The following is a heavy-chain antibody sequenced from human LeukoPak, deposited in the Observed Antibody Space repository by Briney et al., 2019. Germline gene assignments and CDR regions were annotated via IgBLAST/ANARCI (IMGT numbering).Heavy chain of an antibody. V-gene: IGHV4-34*01. CDR3: ARAEKVERATLTFNWVRPERRYYSGLDV. CDR2: IDHEGDA. J-gene: IGHJ6*02. Sequence: SETLSLTCAIHGVPFSNYCWSWIRQSPGRELEWIVDIDHEGDATHNPSLRSRIGTAIDTSKNQFSLRLNSVTAADTAVYYCARAEKVERATLTFNWVRPERRYYSGLDVWGQGSAVIVSS. CDR1: GVPFSNYC. D-gene: IGHD1-14*01.